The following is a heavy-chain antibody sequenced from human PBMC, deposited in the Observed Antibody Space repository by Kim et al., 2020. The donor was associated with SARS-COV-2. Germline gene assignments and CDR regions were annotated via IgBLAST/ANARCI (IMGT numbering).Heavy chain of an antibody. D-gene: IGHD1-7*01. Sequence: PVKGRFTISRDDSKNTLYLQMNSLKTEDTAVYYCTTDHPLMGITGTTFDYWGQGTLVTVSS. CDR3: TTDHPLMGITGTTFDY. V-gene: IGHV3-15*01. J-gene: IGHJ4*02.